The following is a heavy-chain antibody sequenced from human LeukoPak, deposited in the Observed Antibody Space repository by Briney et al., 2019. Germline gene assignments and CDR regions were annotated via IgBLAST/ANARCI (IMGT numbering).Heavy chain of an antibody. CDR2: IYTSRST. CDR1: GGSISSYY. V-gene: IGHV4-4*07. J-gene: IGHJ4*02. CDR3: ARDAIAAAGTEVRGFDY. D-gene: IGHD6-13*01. Sequence: PSETLSLTCTVSGGSISSYYWSWIRQPAGKGLEWIGRIYTSRSTNYNPSLKSRVTMSVDTSKNQFSLKLSSVTAADTAVYYCARDAIAAAGTEVRGFDYWGQGTLVTVSS.